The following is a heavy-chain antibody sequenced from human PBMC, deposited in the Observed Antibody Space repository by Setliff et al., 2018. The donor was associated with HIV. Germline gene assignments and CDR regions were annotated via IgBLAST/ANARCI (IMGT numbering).Heavy chain of an antibody. J-gene: IGHJ4*02. V-gene: IGHV4-38-2*02. D-gene: IGHD3-10*01. CDR1: GYAISSGYY. CDR2: VYNRGST. CDR3: ARELLRSWDGSENSYKPYYFDY. Sequence: SETLSLTCAVSGYAISSGYYWGWIRRPPGKGLEWIGSVYNRGSTYYNPSLKSRVTISVDTSKNQFSLKLSSVTAADTAVYYCARELLRSWDGSENSYKPYYFDYWGQGTLVTVSS.